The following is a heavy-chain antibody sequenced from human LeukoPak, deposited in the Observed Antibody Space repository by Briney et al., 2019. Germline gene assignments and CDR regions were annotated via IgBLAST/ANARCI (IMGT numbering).Heavy chain of an antibody. V-gene: IGHV3-23*01. J-gene: IGHJ5*01. CDR1: GFTFSTYA. Sequence: GGSLRLSCEASGFTFSTYAISWVRQAPGKGLEWVSAISGSSSTTLYADFAKGRFTISRDNSKNTLYLQIDGLRAEDTALYYCAKGCDSSDCDASRLFDSWGQGTLVTVSS. CDR3: AKGCDSSDCDASRLFDS. CDR2: ISGSSSTT. D-gene: IGHD2-2*01.